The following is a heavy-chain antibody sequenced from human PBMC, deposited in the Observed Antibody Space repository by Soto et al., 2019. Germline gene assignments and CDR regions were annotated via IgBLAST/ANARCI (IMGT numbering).Heavy chain of an antibody. Sequence: GSLRLSCAASDFRFRSYGMHWVRQAPGKGLEWVGVISYDGSNTYYADDVKGRFTITRDNSKNTLYMQMDSLRAEDTALYYCAKVVEYSRGRLYYFDYWGQGTLVTVSS. CDR2: ISYDGSNT. J-gene: IGHJ4*02. CDR1: DFRFRSYG. V-gene: IGHV3-30*18. D-gene: IGHD6-19*01. CDR3: AKVVEYSRGRLYYFDY.